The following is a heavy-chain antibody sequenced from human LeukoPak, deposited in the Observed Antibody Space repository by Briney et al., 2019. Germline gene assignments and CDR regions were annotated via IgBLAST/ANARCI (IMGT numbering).Heavy chain of an antibody. D-gene: IGHD1-26*01. J-gene: IGHJ4*02. CDR2: IKQDGSEK. CDR3: ARMWELPDVLNYPIDY. Sequence: PGGSLRLSCAASGFTFSSYWMSWVRQAPGKGLEWVANIKQDGSEKYYVDSVKGRFTISRDNAKNSLYLQMNSLRAEDTAVYYCARMWELPDVLNYPIDYWGQGTLVTVSS. V-gene: IGHV3-7*01. CDR1: GFTFSSYW.